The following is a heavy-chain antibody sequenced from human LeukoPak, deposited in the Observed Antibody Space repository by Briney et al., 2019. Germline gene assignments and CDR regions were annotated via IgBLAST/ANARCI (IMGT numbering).Heavy chain of an antibody. D-gene: IGHD2-21*02. Sequence: GGSLRLSCAASGFTFSSYAMSWVRQAPGKGLEWVSAISGSGGSTYYADSVKGRFTISRDNSKNTLYLQMNSLRAEDTAVYYCAKGSIIVVVTAIAPYYFDYWGQGTLVTVSS. CDR3: AKGSIIVVVTAIAPYYFDY. CDR1: GFTFSSYA. J-gene: IGHJ4*02. CDR2: ISGSGGST. V-gene: IGHV3-23*01.